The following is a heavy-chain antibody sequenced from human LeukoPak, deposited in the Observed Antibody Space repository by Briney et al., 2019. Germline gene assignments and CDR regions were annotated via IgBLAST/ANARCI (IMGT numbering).Heavy chain of an antibody. Sequence: GGSLRLSCAASGFSISNYWMSWARQAPGKGLEWVANIKDDGSDKYYVDSVKGRFTISRDNAKNSLYLQMNSLRVEDTAVYYCARDQSSRPLGYWGQGTLVTVFS. CDR2: IKDDGSDK. CDR1: GFSISNYW. V-gene: IGHV3-7*01. CDR3: ARDQSSRPLGY. D-gene: IGHD3-16*01. J-gene: IGHJ4*02.